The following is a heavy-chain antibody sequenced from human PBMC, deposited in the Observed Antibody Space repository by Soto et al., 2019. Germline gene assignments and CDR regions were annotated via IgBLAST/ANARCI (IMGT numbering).Heavy chain of an antibody. V-gene: IGHV3-21*01. Sequence: GALRLSCEASGFTFSCVSMNWVRQVPGKGLEWVASISSGSSDTWYADSVKGRFIISRDNAQNSLFLQMNTLRPEDTAMYYCARVAYWGPGTQVTVSS. CDR1: GFTFSCVS. J-gene: IGHJ4*02. CDR3: ARVAY. CDR2: ISSGSSDT.